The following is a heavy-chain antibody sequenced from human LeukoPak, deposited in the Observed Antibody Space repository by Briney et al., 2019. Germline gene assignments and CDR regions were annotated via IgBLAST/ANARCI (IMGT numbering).Heavy chain of an antibody. J-gene: IGHJ4*02. CDR1: GFTVSSNY. Sequence: GGSLRLSCAASGFTVSSNYMSWVRQAPGKGLEWVSVIYSGGSTYYADSVKGRFTISRDNSKNTLYLQMNSLRAEDTAVYYCARASIYDSSGYYYFDYWGQGTLVTVSS. CDR2: IYSGGST. V-gene: IGHV3-53*01. CDR3: ARASIYDSSGYYYFDY. D-gene: IGHD3-22*01.